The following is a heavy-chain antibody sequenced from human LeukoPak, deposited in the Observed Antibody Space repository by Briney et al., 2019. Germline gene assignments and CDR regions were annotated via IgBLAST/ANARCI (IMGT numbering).Heavy chain of an antibody. D-gene: IGHD3-10*01. V-gene: IGHV4-30-2*01. J-gene: IGHJ5*02. Sequence: TLSFTCAVTGASVSSGGSSWAWIRQPPGKGLEWIGYIYHIVNTFYNPSLQSRVIISVDRAKNQVSLRLTSVTAADTAVYYCARDSYGLGSNYFDPWGQGTQDTVSS. CDR3: ARDSYGLGSNYFDP. CDR1: GASVSSGGSS. CDR2: IYHIVNT.